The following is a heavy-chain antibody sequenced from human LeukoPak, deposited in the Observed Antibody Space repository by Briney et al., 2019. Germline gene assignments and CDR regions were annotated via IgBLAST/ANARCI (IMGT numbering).Heavy chain of an antibody. D-gene: IGHD3-22*01. J-gene: IGHJ6*02. Sequence: SVKVSCKASGGTFSSYAISWVRQAPGQGLEWMGRIIPILGIANYAQKFQGRVTITADKSTSTAYMELSSLRSEDTAVYYCARERAPRGYPMTTGGYYYGMDVWGQGTTVTVSS. CDR3: ARERAPRGYPMTTGGYYYGMDV. CDR2: IIPILGIA. V-gene: IGHV1-69*04. CDR1: GGTFSSYA.